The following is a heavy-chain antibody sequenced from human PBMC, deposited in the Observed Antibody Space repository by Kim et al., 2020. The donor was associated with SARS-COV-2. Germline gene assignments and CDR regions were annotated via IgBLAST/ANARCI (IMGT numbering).Heavy chain of an antibody. Sequence: GGSLRLSCAASGFTFSSYAMSWVRQAPGKGLEWVSAISGSGGSTYYADSVKGRFTISRDNSKNTLYLQMNSLRAEDTAVYYCAKDLLWFGELAPGVVYYYYGMDVWGQGTTVTVSS. J-gene: IGHJ6*02. CDR1: GFTFSSYA. V-gene: IGHV3-23*01. CDR3: AKDLLWFGELAPGVVYYYYGMDV. D-gene: IGHD3-10*01. CDR2: ISGSGGST.